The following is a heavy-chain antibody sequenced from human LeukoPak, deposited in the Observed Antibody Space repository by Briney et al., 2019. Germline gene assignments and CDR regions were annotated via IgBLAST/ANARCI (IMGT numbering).Heavy chain of an antibody. V-gene: IGHV3-11*04. CDR3: ARRALLFPLDY. J-gene: IGHJ4*02. D-gene: IGHD3-10*01. Sequence: GGSLRLSCAASGFTFSDYYMSWIRQAPGKGLEWVSSISSSGSYIYYADSVKGRFSISRDNAKNSLFLQMNSLSAEDTAVYYCARRALLFPLDYWGQGTLVTVSS. CDR1: GFTFSDYY. CDR2: ISSSGSYI.